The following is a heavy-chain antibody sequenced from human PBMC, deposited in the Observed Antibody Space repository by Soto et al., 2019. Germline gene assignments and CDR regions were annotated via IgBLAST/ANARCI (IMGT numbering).Heavy chain of an antibody. CDR3: ACLNEYSISRVDY. V-gene: IGHV4-31*03. J-gene: IGHJ4*02. CDR2: IYYSGST. CDR1: GGSISGGGYY. D-gene: IGHD6-6*01. Sequence: SETLSLTCTVSGGSISGGGYYWSWIRQHPGKGLEWIGYIYYSGSTYYNPSLKSRVTISVDTSKNQFSLKLSSVTAADTAVYYCACLNEYSISRVDYWGQGTLVTVSS.